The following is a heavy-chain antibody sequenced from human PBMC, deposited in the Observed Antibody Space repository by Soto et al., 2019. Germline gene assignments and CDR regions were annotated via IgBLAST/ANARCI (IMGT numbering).Heavy chain of an antibody. V-gene: IGHV4-34*01. CDR1: GGSFSGYY. J-gene: IGHJ1*01. CDR3: ARGGVAVAGTHWYFQH. CDR2: INHSGST. Sequence: PSETLSLTCAVYGGSFSGYYWSWIRQPPGKGLEWIGEINHSGSTNYNPSLKSRVTISVDTSKNQFSLKLSSVTAADTAVYYCARGGVAVAGTHWYFQHWGQGTLVTVSS. D-gene: IGHD6-19*01.